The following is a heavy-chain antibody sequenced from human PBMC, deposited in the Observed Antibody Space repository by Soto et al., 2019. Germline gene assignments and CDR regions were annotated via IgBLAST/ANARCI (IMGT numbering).Heavy chain of an antibody. CDR2: IYSSGST. CDR3: ARGRWFEP. Sequence: SETLSLTCAVSGGSLSNEYWNWIRQPPGKGLEWIGYIYSSGSTSYNPSLKSAITMSVDTSKNQFSLKLTSVTAADTAVYYCARGRWFEPWGQGTLVTVSS. J-gene: IGHJ5*02. CDR1: GGSLSNEY. V-gene: IGHV4-59*01.